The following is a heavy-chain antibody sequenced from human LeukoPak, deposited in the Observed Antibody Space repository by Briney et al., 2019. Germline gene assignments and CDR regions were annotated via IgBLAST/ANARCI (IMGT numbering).Heavy chain of an antibody. D-gene: IGHD6-19*01. CDR1: GFTFDDYV. V-gene: IGHV3-20*04. Sequence: GGSLRLSCAASGFTFDDYVMNWVRQAPGKGLEWVSGINWNGGNTGYADSVRGRFTISRDNAQKSLYLQMNSLRAEDMAFYYCARSQRIGWDYFDYWGQGTLVTVSS. J-gene: IGHJ4*02. CDR2: INWNGGNT. CDR3: ARSQRIGWDYFDY.